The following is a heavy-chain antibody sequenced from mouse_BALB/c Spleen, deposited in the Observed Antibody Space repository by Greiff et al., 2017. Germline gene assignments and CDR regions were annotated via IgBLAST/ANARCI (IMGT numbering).Heavy chain of an antibody. J-gene: IGHJ4*01. CDR1: GFTFSSYA. CDR2: ISSGGSYT. V-gene: IGHV5-9-3*01. D-gene: IGHD1-1*01. CDR3: ARYYYGSPYGDYAMDY. Sequence: DVKLVESGGGLVKPGGSLKLSCAASGFTFSSYAMSWVRQTPEKRLEWVATISSGGSYTYYPDSVKGRFTISRDNAKNTLYLQMSSLRSEDTAMYYCARYYYGSPYGDYAMDYWGQGTSVTVSS.